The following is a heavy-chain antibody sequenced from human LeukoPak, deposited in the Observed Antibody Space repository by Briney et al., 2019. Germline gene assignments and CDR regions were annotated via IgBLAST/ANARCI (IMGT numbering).Heavy chain of an antibody. CDR3: ARAEARGGNWFDP. Sequence: SETLSLTCTVSGGSISSSSYYWGWIRQPPGKGLEWIGSIYYSGSTYYNPSLKSRVTISVDTSKNQFSLKLSSVTAADTAVYYCARAEARGGNWFDPWGQGTLVTVSS. CDR1: GGSISSSSYY. J-gene: IGHJ5*02. D-gene: IGHD3-3*01. CDR2: IYYSGST. V-gene: IGHV4-39*07.